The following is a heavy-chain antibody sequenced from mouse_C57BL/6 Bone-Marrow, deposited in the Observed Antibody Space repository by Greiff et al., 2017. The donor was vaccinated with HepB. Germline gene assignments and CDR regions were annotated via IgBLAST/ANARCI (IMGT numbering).Heavy chain of an antibody. CDR2: IRNKANGYTT. CDR1: GFTFTDYY. J-gene: IGHJ1*03. V-gene: IGHV7-3*01. D-gene: IGHD1-1*01. CDR3: ASYPVRSSTEVPYCYFDV. Sequence: VMLVESGGGLVQPGGSLSLSCSASGFTFTDYYMSWVRQPPGKALEWLGFIRNKANGYTTEYSASVKGQFTISRANSQSILYLQMNAMRAEDSATYYSASYPVRSSTEVPYCYFDVWGTGTTVTVSS.